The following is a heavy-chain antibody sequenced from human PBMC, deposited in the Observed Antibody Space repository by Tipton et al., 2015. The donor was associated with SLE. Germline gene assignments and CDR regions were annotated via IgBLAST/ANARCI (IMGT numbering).Heavy chain of an antibody. CDR1: GGSISSDY. D-gene: IGHD6-13*01. CDR2: IFYSGST. Sequence: TLSLTCTVSGGSISSDYWTWIRQPPGKGLEWIGSIFYSGSTTYNPSLKSRVTMSVDTPKNQFSLKLTSVTAADTATYYCARGGEAAAGYSWFDPWGQGTLVTVSS. J-gene: IGHJ5*02. CDR3: ARGGEAAAGYSWFDP. V-gene: IGHV4-59*01.